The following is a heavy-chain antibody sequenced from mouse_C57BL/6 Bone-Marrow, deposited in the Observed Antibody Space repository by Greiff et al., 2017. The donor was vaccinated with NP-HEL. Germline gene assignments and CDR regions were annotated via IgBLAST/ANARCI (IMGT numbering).Heavy chain of an antibody. Sequence: VQLQQSGPELVKPGASVKIPCKASGYTFTDYNMAWVKQSHGKSLEWIGDINPNNGGTIYNQKFKGKATFTVDKSSSTAYMELRSLTSEDTAVYYCASVYSPLAMDYWGQGTSLTVSS. V-gene: IGHV1-18*01. CDR2: INPNNGGT. CDR1: GYTFTDYN. CDR3: ASVYSPLAMDY. J-gene: IGHJ4*01. D-gene: IGHD2-12*01.